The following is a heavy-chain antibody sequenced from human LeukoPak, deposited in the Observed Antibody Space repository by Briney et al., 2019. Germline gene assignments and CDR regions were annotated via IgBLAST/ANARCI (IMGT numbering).Heavy chain of an antibody. D-gene: IGHD3-10*01. V-gene: IGHV4-59*01. Sequence: ETLSLTCTVSAGSIIVYYWSWLRQPPGKGLEWIGYIHYSGSTNYNPSLKSRITISVDTSKNQFSLKLTSVTAADTAVYYCARIGYGSFDYWGQGTLVTVSS. CDR3: ARIGYGSFDY. J-gene: IGHJ4*02. CDR1: AGSIIVYY. CDR2: IHYSGST.